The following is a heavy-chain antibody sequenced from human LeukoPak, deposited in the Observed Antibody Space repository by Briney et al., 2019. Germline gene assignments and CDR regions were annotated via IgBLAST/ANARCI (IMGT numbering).Heavy chain of an antibody. V-gene: IGHV3-21*01. D-gene: IGHD6-13*01. CDR2: ISSSSSYI. CDR1: GLTFSSYS. J-gene: IGHJ4*02. CDR3: ARRIAAAGGSDY. Sequence: GVSLRLSCAASGLTFSSYSMNWVRQAPGKGLEWVSSISSSSSYIYYADSVKGRFTISRDNAKNSLYLQMNSLRAEDTAVYYCARRIAAAGGSDYWGQGTLVTVSS.